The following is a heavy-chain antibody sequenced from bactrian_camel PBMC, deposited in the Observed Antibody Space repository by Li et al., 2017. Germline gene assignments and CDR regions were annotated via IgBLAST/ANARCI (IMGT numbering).Heavy chain of an antibody. CDR1: GYTYSTYC. D-gene: IGHD6*01. CDR2: IDSVGGS. J-gene: IGHJ4*01. CDR3: AAEDYCGGSWDLEVNYLY. Sequence: VQLVESGGGSVQAGGSLSLSCAASGYTYSTYCMGWFRQAPGKGPEGVAAIDSVGGSNYADSVKGRFTISQDNAKKSVYLQMNNLRPEDTAMYYCAAEDYCGGSWDLEVNYLYWGQGTQVTVS. V-gene: IGHV3S40*01.